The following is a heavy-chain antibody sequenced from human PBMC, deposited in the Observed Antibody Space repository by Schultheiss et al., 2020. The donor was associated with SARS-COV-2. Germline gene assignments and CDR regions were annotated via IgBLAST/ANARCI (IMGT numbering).Heavy chain of an antibody. CDR2: ISSSSSTI. CDR3: ARNRLPYCGGDCYSSFDY. Sequence: GGSLRLSCAASGFTFSSYWMHWVRQAPGKGLEWVSYISSSSSTIYYADSVKGRFTISRDNAKHSLYLQMNSLRAEDTAVYYCARNRLPYCGGDCYSSFDYWGQGTLVTVSS. D-gene: IGHD2-21*02. J-gene: IGHJ4*02. CDR1: GFTFSSYW. V-gene: IGHV3-48*01.